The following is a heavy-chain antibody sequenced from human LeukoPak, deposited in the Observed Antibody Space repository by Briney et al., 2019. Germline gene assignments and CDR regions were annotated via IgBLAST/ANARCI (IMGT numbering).Heavy chain of an antibody. CDR1: GGSISSGDYY. CDR3: AREAKEVGANLYYYYYGMDV. J-gene: IGHJ6*02. V-gene: IGHV4-30-4*02. Sequence: PSETLSLTCTVSGGSISSGDYYWSWIRQPPGKGLEWIGYIYYSGSTYYNPSLKSRVTISVDTSKNQFSLKLSSVTAADTAVYYCAREAKEVGANLYYYYYGMDVWGQGTTVTVSS. CDR2: IYYSGST. D-gene: IGHD1-26*01.